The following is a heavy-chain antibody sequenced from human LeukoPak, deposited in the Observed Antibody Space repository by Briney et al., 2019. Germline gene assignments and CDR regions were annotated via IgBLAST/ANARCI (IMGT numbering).Heavy chain of an antibody. Sequence: GGSLRLSCAASGFTSSSYSMNWVRQAPGKGLEWVSSISSSSSYIYYADSVKGRFTISRDNAKNSLYLQMNSLRAEDTAVYYCAKGGTVTTSNSYWGQGTLVTVSS. V-gene: IGHV3-21*01. CDR2: ISSSSSYI. D-gene: IGHD4-17*01. CDR1: GFTSSSYS. J-gene: IGHJ4*02. CDR3: AKGGTVTTSNSY.